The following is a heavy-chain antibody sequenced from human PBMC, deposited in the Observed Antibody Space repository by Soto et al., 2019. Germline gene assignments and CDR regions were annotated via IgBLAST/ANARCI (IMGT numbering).Heavy chain of an antibody. CDR1: GGSISSSSYY. CDR3: ATAIAAAGAEYFQH. CDR2: IYYSGST. Sequence: PSETLSLTCTVSGGSISSSSYYSGWIRQPPGKGLEWIGSIYYSGSTYYNPSLKSRVTISVDTSKNQFSLKLSSVTAADTAVYYCATAIAAAGAEYFQHWGQGTLVTVSS. V-gene: IGHV4-39*01. J-gene: IGHJ1*01. D-gene: IGHD6-13*01.